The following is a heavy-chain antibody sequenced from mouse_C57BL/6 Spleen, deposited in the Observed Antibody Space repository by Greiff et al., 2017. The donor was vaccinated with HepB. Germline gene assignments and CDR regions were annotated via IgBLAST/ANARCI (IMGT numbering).Heavy chain of an antibody. CDR2: IDPEDGDT. Sequence: EVKLQESGAELVRPGASVKLSCTASGFNIKDYYMHWVKQRPEQGLEWIGRIDPEDGDTEYAPKFQGKATMTADTSSNTAYLQLSSLTSEDTAVYYCTVYYYGSSYQFAYWGQGTLVTVSA. CDR3: TVYYYGSSYQFAY. J-gene: IGHJ3*01. V-gene: IGHV14-1*01. D-gene: IGHD1-1*01. CDR1: GFNIKDYY.